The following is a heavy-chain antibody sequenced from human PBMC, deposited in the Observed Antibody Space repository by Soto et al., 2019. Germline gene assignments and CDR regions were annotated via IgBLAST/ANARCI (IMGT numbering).Heavy chain of an antibody. Sequence: QMQLVQSGPEVKKPGTSVKVSCKASGFTFTSSAVQWVRQARGQRLEWIGWIVVGSGNTNYAQKFQERVTITRDMSTSTAYMELSSLRSEDTAVYYCAAVRAYSGSYFAFDIWGQGTMVTVSS. CDR1: GFTFTSSA. J-gene: IGHJ3*02. V-gene: IGHV1-58*01. D-gene: IGHD1-26*01. CDR3: AAVRAYSGSYFAFDI. CDR2: IVVGSGNT.